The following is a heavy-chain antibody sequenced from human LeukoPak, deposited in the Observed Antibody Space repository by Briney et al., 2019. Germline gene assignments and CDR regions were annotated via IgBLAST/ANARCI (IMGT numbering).Heavy chain of an antibody. Sequence: PGGSLRLSCTASGFTFGDYAMSWVRQAPGKGLVWVSRIKSDGTSINYADSVKGRFTISRDNTKNTVYLQMNSLTAEDTAVYYCARGMFGGYCTDYWGQGTLVTVSS. CDR1: GFTFGDYA. CDR2: IKSDGTSI. J-gene: IGHJ4*02. V-gene: IGHV3-74*01. CDR3: ARGMFGGYCTDY. D-gene: IGHD3-3*01.